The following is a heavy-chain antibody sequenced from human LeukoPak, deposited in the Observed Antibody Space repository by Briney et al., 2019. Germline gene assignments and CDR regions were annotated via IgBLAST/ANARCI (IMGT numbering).Heavy chain of an antibody. CDR2: INHSGST. CDR1: GGPFSGYY. CDR3: ARGKYYYDSSGSKRGSYFDY. Sequence: SETLSLTCAVYGGPFSGYYWSWIRQPPGKGLEWIGEINHSGSTNYNPSLKSRVTISVDTSKNQFSLKLSSVTAADTAVYYCARGKYYYDSSGSKRGSYFDYWGQGTLVTVSS. J-gene: IGHJ4*02. D-gene: IGHD3-22*01. V-gene: IGHV4-34*01.